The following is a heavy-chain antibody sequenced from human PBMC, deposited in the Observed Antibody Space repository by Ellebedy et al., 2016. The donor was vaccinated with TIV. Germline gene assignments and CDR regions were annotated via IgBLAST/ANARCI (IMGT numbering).Heavy chain of an antibody. J-gene: IGHJ6*02. CDR3: ATREWQDPMDV. CDR1: GHTFTAYG. V-gene: IGHV1-3*04. D-gene: IGHD3-3*01. CDR2: INTGNGNR. Sequence: ASVKVSCXASGHTFTAYGIHWVRQAPGQSLEWMGWINTGNGNRKYSQKFQGRVTITSDTSASTASMELSSLMSEDTAVYYCATREWQDPMDVWGQGTTVTVSS.